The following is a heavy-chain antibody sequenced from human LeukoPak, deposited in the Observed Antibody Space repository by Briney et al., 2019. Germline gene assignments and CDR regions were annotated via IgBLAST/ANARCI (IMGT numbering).Heavy chain of an antibody. Sequence: GGSLRLSCAASGFTFGSYAMHWVRQVPGKGPEWVSLISADGIRTTYADSVKGRFIISRDNAKNTLYLQMNSLSAEDTAVYYCAKGATPRLRFFDWFAAPDYWGQGTLVTVSS. CDR3: AKGATPRLRFFDWFAAPDY. D-gene: IGHD3-9*01. CDR2: ISADGIRT. V-gene: IGHV3-74*01. CDR1: GFTFGSYA. J-gene: IGHJ4*02.